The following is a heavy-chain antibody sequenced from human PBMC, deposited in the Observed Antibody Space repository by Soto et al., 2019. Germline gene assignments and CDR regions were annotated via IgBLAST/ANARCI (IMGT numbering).Heavy chain of an antibody. V-gene: IGHV3-30-3*01. CDR1: GFNFSSYT. CDR2: ISYDGINQ. D-gene: IGHD6-19*01. Sequence: GGSLRLSCTASGFNFSSYTMHWVRQTPGKGLECVAHISYDGINQYYADSVGGRFTISRDNSKNTLYLQMNSLRPDDTAVYSCARERKQWLVPFDYWGQGTPVTVSS. CDR3: ARERKQWLVPFDY. J-gene: IGHJ4*02.